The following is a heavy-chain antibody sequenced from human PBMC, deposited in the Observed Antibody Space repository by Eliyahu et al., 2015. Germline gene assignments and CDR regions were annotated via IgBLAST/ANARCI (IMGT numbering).Heavy chain of an antibody. CDR3: AKASGYSSSCPDY. D-gene: IGHD6-13*01. Sequence: QVQLVESGGGVVQPGGSLRLSCAAXGFXFSSYGMHWVRQAPGKGLEWVAFIRYDGSNKYYADSVKGRFTISRDNSKNTLYLQMNSLRAEDTAVYYCAKASGYSSSCPDYWGQGTLVTVSS. V-gene: IGHV3-30*02. CDR2: IRYDGSNK. J-gene: IGHJ4*02. CDR1: GFXFSSYG.